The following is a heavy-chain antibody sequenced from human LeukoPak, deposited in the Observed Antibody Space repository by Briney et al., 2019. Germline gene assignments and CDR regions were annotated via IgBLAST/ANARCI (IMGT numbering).Heavy chain of an antibody. CDR1: GFTFSSYA. Sequence: PGRSLRLSCAASGFTFSSYAMSWVRQAPGKGLEWVSAISGSGGSTYYADSVKGRFTISRDNSKNTLYLQMNSLRAEDTAVYYCAKTRVLRYFDWLPTDYWDQGTLVTVSS. CDR2: ISGSGGST. V-gene: IGHV3-23*01. D-gene: IGHD3-9*01. CDR3: AKTRVLRYFDWLPTDY. J-gene: IGHJ4*02.